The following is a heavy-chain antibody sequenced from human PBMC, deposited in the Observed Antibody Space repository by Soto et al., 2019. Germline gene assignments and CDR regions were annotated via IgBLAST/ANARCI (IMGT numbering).Heavy chain of an antibody. D-gene: IGHD2-15*01. CDR2: IYYSGST. J-gene: IGHJ4*02. CDR1: GGSISSYY. V-gene: IGHV4-59*08. Sequence: QVQLQVSGPGLVKPSETLSLTCTVSGGSISSYYWSWIRQPPGKGLEWIGYIYYSGSTNYNPSLKSRVTISADTSKNQFSQKVSSVTAADTAVYYCARRYGGSLDYSGQGTLVTVSS. CDR3: ARRYGGSLDY.